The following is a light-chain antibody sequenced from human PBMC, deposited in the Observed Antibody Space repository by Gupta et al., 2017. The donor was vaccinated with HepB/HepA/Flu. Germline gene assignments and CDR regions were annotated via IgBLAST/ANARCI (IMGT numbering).Light chain of an antibody. Sequence: DIKTYQSPSSLSASVGDRVTITCRASQCIRNYLVWYQQKPGKAPKSLIYGASRLQSGVPSKFSGSGSGTDFTLTINSLQPEDFATYYCHQYDSYPLTFGEGTKVEIK. CDR2: GAS. CDR3: HQYDSYPLT. V-gene: IGKV1-16*02. J-gene: IGKJ4*01. CDR1: QCIRNY.